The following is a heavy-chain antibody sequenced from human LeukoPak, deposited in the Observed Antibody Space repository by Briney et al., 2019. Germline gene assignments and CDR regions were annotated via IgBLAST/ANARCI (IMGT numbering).Heavy chain of an antibody. CDR2: INTDTGNP. J-gene: IGHJ5*02. D-gene: IGHD2-2*01. CDR3: ARTLFGDQYQLLHNWFDP. V-gene: IGHV7-4-1*02. Sequence: ASVKVSCMASGYTFTNYAMNWVRQAPGQGLEWMGWINTDTGNPTYAQGFTRRLVFSLDTSASTAYLQISSLKAEDTAVYYCARTLFGDQYQLLHNWFDPWGQGTLVTVSS. CDR1: GYTFTNYA.